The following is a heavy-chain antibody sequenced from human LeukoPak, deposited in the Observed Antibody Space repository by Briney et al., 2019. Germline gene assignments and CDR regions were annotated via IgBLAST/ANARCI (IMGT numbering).Heavy chain of an antibody. Sequence: PGGSLRLSCAASRFTFSTYGMHWVRQAPGKGLEWVAFIRYDGSNKYYADSVKGRFTISRDNSKNTLYLQMNSLRAEDTAVYYCAKDRRITMVRDGDYFDYWGQGTLVTVSS. V-gene: IGHV3-30*02. CDR1: RFTFSTYG. CDR3: AKDRRITMVRDGDYFDY. D-gene: IGHD3-10*01. CDR2: IRYDGSNK. J-gene: IGHJ4*02.